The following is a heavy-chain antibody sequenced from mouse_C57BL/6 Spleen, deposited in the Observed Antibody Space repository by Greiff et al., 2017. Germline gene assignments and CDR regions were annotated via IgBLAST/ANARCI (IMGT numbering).Heavy chain of an antibody. V-gene: IGHV1-12*01. CDR3: ARQDSSGVEARDY. CDR1: GYTFTSYN. D-gene: IGHD3-2*02. J-gene: IGHJ4*01. CDR2: IYPGNGDT. Sequence: QVQLQQSGAELVRPGASVKMSCKASGYTFTSYNMHWVKQTPRQGLEWIGAIYPGNGDTSYNQKFKGKATLTVDRYSSTAYMQLSSLTSEDSAFYFCARQDSSGVEARDYWGQGTSVTVSA.